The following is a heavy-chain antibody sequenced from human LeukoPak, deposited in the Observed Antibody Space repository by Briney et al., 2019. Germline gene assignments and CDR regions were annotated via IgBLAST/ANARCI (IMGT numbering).Heavy chain of an antibody. V-gene: IGHV3-9*01. Sequence: GGSLRLSCVVSGFTFDDYAMHWVRQAPGKGLEWVSGISWNSGSIGYADSVKGRFTISRDNAKNSLYLQMNSLRAEDTALYYCAKDMRPSMAEAFDMWGQGRMVTVSS. CDR3: AKDMRPSMAEAFDM. D-gene: IGHD2-2*01. CDR2: ISWNSGSI. CDR1: GFTFDDYA. J-gene: IGHJ3*02.